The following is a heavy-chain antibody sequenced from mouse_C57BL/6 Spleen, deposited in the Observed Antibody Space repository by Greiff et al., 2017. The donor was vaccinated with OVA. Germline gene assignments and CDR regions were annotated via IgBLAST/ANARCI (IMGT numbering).Heavy chain of an antibody. Sequence: VQLQQSGAELVRPGASVTLSCKASGYTFTDYEMHWVKQTPVHGLAWIGAIDPETGGTAYNQKFKGKAILTADKSSSTAYMELRSLTSEDSAVYYCTRWKFAYWGQGTLVTVSA. V-gene: IGHV1-15*01. CDR2: IDPETGGT. J-gene: IGHJ3*01. CDR1: GYTFTDYE. CDR3: TRWKFAY.